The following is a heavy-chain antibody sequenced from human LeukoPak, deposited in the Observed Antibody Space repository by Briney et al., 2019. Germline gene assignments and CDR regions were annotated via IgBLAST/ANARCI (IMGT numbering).Heavy chain of an antibody. CDR3: ARRGTYYYDSSGYYGLFPDY. CDR1: GFTFSSYA. D-gene: IGHD3-22*01. CDR2: ISGSGSST. Sequence: GGSLRLSCAASGFTFSSYAMSWIRQAPGKGLEWVSVISGSGSSTYYADSVKGRFTISRDNSKNTLYLQMNSLRVEDTAVYYCARRGTYYYDSSGYYGLFPDYWGQGTLVTVSS. J-gene: IGHJ4*02. V-gene: IGHV3-23*01.